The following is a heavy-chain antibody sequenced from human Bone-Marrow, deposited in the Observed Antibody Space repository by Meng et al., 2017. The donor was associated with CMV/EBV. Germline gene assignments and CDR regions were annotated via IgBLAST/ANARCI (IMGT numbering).Heavy chain of an antibody. CDR2: ISAYNGNT. Sequence: ASVKVSCKASGYTFTSCGISWVRQAPGQGLEWMGWISAYNGNTNYAQKPQGRVTMTTDTSTSTAYMVLRSLRSDDTAVYYCARDIRRKNGYCSSTSCRTDACDIWGQGKMVNVAS. CDR1: GYTFTSCG. V-gene: IGHV1-18*01. CDR3: ARDIRRKNGYCSSTSCRTDACDI. J-gene: IGHJ3*02. D-gene: IGHD2-2*03.